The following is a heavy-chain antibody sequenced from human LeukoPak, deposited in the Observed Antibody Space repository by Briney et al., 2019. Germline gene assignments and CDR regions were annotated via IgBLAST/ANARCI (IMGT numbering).Heavy chain of an antibody. CDR2: INPNSGDT. V-gene: IGHV1-18*01. D-gene: IGHD3-22*01. Sequence: ASVKVSCTASGYTFTSYGISWVRQAPGQGLEWMGWINPNSGDTNYAQKFQGRVTMTTDTSTSTAYMELRSLRSDDTAVYYCARDYDSSSEYFQHWGQGTLVTVSS. CDR3: ARDYDSSSEYFQH. J-gene: IGHJ1*01. CDR1: GYTFTSYG.